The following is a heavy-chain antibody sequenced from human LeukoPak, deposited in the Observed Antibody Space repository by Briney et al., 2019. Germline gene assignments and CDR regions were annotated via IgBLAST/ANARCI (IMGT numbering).Heavy chain of an antibody. V-gene: IGHV3-23*01. CDR2: IGSDNKP. CDR3: ARDLHYYVGMRV. J-gene: IGHJ6*02. CDR1: VFTFSAYA. D-gene: IGHD3-10*02. Sequence: GGSLRLSCEASVFTFSAYAMTWVRQAPGKEREWVSSIGSDNKPHYLESVECRFAISRNNYKSMLFLQLNSLRAEETAVYYCARDLHYYVGMRVWGQGNTVTVSS.